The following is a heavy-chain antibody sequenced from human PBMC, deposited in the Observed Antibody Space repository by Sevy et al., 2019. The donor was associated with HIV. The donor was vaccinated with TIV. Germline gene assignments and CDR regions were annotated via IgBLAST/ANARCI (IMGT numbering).Heavy chain of an antibody. Sequence: GGSLRLSCAASGLTFSNAWMSWVRQAPGKGLEWVGRIKSKTDGGTTDYAAPVKGRFTISRDDSKNTLYLQMNSLKTEDTAVYYCTTDQGYGDYLDYYYYGMDVWGQWTTVTVSS. J-gene: IGHJ6*02. V-gene: IGHV3-15*01. CDR2: IKSKTDGGTT. CDR1: GLTFSNAW. D-gene: IGHD4-17*01. CDR3: TTDQGYGDYLDYYYYGMDV.